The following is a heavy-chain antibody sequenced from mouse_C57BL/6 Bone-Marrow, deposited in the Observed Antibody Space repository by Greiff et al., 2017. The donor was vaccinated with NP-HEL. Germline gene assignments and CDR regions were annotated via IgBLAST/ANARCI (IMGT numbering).Heavy chain of an antibody. CDR3: ARNGHYYGSGDWYYDV. CDR1: GYSITSGCF. V-gene: IGHV3-6*01. D-gene: IGHD1-1*01. CDR2: IRYNGSN. Sequence: EVKLQESGPGLVKPSQSLTLTCSVSGYSITSGCFWYWIRQPPGNKLEWVGYIRYNGSNNYNPYFKNRTSITRDTSKNQFFLKLNSVTTEDTATYYWARNGHYYGSGDWYYDVGGTGTTVTVSA. J-gene: IGHJ1*03.